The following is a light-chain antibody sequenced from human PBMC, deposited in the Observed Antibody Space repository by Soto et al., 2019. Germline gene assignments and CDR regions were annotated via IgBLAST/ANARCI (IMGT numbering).Light chain of an antibody. CDR3: ETWKKNPGV. J-gene: IGLJ3*02. CDR2: LEDSGTY. Sequence: QLVLTQSSSASASLGSSVKLTCTLSSGHSSYIIAWHQQQPGKAPRYLMNLEDSGTYNKGSGVPDRFSGSSSGADRYLTIPTPQCGEEAVYSWETWKKNPGVFGGGPKPPVL. V-gene: IGLV4-60*02. CDR1: SGHSSYI.